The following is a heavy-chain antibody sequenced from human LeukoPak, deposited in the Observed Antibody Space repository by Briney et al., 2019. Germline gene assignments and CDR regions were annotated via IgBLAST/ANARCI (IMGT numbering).Heavy chain of an antibody. CDR1: GGSISYYY. CDR2: IYYSGNT. D-gene: IGHD3-22*01. Sequence: SETLPLTCTVSGGSISYYYWSWVRQTPGKGLEWIGYIYYSGNTNYNPSLRSRVTISVDTSKNQFSLKLSSVTAADTAVYYCARHPGRDSSGYYLYYFDYWGQGTLVTVSS. CDR3: ARHPGRDSSGYYLYYFDY. J-gene: IGHJ4*02. V-gene: IGHV4-59*08.